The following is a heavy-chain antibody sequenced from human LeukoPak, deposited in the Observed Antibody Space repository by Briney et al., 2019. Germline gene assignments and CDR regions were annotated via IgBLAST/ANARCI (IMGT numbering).Heavy chain of an antibody. Sequence: ASVKVSCKASGGTFSRYAISWVRQAPGQGLEWMGGIIPIFGTPNYAQKFQGRVTLTADKFTSTAYMELSSLRSEDTAVYYCARADPFYGSGSYAGSWFDPWGQGTLVTVSS. CDR1: GGTFSRYA. CDR3: ARADPFYGSGSYAGSWFDP. V-gene: IGHV1-69*06. CDR2: IIPIFGTP. D-gene: IGHD3-10*01. J-gene: IGHJ5*02.